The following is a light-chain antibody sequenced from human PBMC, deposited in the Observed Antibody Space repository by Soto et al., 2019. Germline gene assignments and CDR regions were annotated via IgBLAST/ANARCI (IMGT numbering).Light chain of an antibody. J-gene: IGKJ1*01. V-gene: IGKV3-15*01. CDR3: QQRSNWPRT. CDR1: QRVSSH. Sequence: ETVMTQSPVTLSVSPGDTATLSCRASQRVSSHLAWYQQKPGQAPRLLIYAASTRATGIPDRFSGSGSGTDFTLTISRLEPEDFAVYYCQQRSNWPRTFGQGTKVDIK. CDR2: AAS.